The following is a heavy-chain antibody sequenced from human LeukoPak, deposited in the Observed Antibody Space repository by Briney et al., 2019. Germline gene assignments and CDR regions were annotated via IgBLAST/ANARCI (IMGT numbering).Heavy chain of an antibody. V-gene: IGHV1-18*01. Sequence: GASVKVSCKSSGYTFTSYGISWVRQAPGQGLEWMGWISAYNGNTNYAQKVQGRVTMTTDTSTSTAYMELRSLRSDDTAVYYCARGGVSGAAGNLDGKKDPLAYNWFDPWGQGTLVAVSS. CDR1: GYTFTSYG. CDR3: ARGGVSGAAGNLDGKKDPLAYNWFDP. J-gene: IGHJ5*02. CDR2: ISAYNGNT. D-gene: IGHD6-13*01.